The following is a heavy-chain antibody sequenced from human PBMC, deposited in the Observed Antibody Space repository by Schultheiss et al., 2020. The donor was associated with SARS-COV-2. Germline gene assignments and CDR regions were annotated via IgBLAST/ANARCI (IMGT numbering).Heavy chain of an antibody. CDR1: GYTFTSYY. Sequence: ASVKVSCKASGYTFTSYYMHWVRQAPGQGLEWMGIINPSGGSTSYAQKFQGRVTMTRDTSTSTAYMELRSLRSEDTAVYYCATDLVGTGTPLDYWGQGTLVTVSS. V-gene: IGHV1-46*01. CDR2: INPSGGST. J-gene: IGHJ4*02. D-gene: IGHD1-7*01. CDR3: ATDLVGTGTPLDY.